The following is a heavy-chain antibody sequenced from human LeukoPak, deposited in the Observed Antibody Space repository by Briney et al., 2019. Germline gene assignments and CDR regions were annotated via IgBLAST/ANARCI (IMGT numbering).Heavy chain of an antibody. V-gene: IGHV3-21*01. D-gene: IGHD5-12*01. J-gene: IGHJ3*02. CDR2: ISSSSSYI. Sequence: GGSLRLSCAASGFTFTNYWMSWVRQAPGKGLEWVSSISSSSSYIYQADSVKGRFTISRDNAKNSLYLQMNSLRAEDTAVYYCARVKEASAFDIWGQGTMVTVSS. CDR3: ARVKEASAFDI. CDR1: GFTFTNYW.